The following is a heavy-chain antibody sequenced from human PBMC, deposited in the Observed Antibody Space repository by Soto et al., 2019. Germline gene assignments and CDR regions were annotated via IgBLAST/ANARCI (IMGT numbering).Heavy chain of an antibody. D-gene: IGHD3-10*01. V-gene: IGHV4-30-4*01. Sequence: QVQLQESGPGLVKPSQTLSLTCTVSGGSISSGDYYWSWIRQPPGKGLEWIGYIYYSGSTYYNPSLKSRVTISVDTSKNQFSLKLSSVTAADTAVYYCARATMVRGVLITSYYYYGTDVWGQGTTVTVSS. CDR2: IYYSGST. J-gene: IGHJ6*02. CDR1: GGSISSGDYY. CDR3: ARATMVRGVLITSYYYYGTDV.